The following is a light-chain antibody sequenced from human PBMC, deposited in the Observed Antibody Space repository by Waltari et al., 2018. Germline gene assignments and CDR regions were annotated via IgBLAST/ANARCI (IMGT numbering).Light chain of an antibody. J-gene: IGLJ2*01. CDR1: RLGEKY. CDR2: QDD. CDR3: QEWGDSVAV. Sequence: SYELTQPPSVSVFPGQTASIACSGDRLGEKYTFWYQMKPGQSPQLLMFQDDRRPSGIPERFSGSNAGNTATLTISGTQAMDEADYYCQEWGDSVAVFGGGTKLTVL. V-gene: IGLV3-1*01.